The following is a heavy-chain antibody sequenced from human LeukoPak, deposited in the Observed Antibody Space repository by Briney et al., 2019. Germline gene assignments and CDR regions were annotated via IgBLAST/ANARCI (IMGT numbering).Heavy chain of an antibody. V-gene: IGHV4-59*01. D-gene: IGHD2-15*01. Sequence: SETLSLTCTVSGGSISSYYWSWIRQPPGKGLEWIGYIYYSGSTNYNPSLKSRVTISVDTSKNQFSLKLSSVTAADTAVYYCARATLYCSGGSCYSAFDIWGQGTMVTVSS. J-gene: IGHJ3*02. CDR1: GGSISSYY. CDR2: IYYSGST. CDR3: ARATLYCSGGSCYSAFDI.